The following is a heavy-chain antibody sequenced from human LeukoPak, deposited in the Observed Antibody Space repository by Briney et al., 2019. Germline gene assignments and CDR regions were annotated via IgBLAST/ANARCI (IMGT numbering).Heavy chain of an antibody. Sequence: SVKVSCKASGGTFSSYAISWVRQAPGQGLEWMGRIIPILGIANYAQKFQGRVTITADKSTSTAYMELSSLRSEDTAVYYCARERGRGVGAKKEDELDYWGQGTLVTVSS. J-gene: IGHJ4*02. D-gene: IGHD1-26*01. CDR3: ARERGRGVGAKKEDELDY. CDR1: GGTFSSYA. V-gene: IGHV1-69*04. CDR2: IIPILGIA.